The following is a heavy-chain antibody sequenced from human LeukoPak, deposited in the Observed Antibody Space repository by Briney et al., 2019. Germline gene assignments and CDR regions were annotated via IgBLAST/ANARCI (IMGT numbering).Heavy chain of an antibody. CDR3: AKGLAGRFDY. V-gene: IGHV3-23*01. Sequence: PGGSLRLSCAASGFTFSSYGMSWVRQAPGKGLEWVSAISGSGGSTYYADSAKGRFTISRDNSKNTLYLQMNSLRAEDTAVYYCAKGLAGRFDYWGQGTLVTVSS. CDR1: GFTFSSYG. CDR2: ISGSGGST. J-gene: IGHJ4*02. D-gene: IGHD6-19*01.